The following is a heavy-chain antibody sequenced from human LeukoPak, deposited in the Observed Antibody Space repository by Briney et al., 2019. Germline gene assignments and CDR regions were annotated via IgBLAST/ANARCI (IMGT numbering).Heavy chain of an antibody. D-gene: IGHD2-15*01. CDR1: GYTFTNRA. CDR2: INTGDGNT. J-gene: IGHJ6*04. V-gene: IGHV1-3*04. Sequence: ASVKVSCKASGYTFTNRALHWVSQAPGQRLEWMGWINTGDGNTKYSQKFQGRVTITRDTSATTAYMELSSLTSEDTAVYYCARDCSGGSCYPSGMDVWGKGTTVTVSS. CDR3: ARDCSGGSCYPSGMDV.